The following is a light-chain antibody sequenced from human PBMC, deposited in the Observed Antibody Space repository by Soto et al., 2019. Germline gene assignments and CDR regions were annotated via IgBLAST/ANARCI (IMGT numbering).Light chain of an antibody. CDR1: SSDVGDYNY. CDR3: NSYTSSSTLAV. V-gene: IGLV2-14*01. Sequence: QSALTQPASVSGSPGQSITISCTGTSSDVGDYNYVSWYQQHPGKAPKLMIYDVSHRPSGVSNRFSGSKSGNTASLTISGLQAEDEADYYCNSYTSSSTLAVFGGGTKLTVL. J-gene: IGLJ2*01. CDR2: DVS.